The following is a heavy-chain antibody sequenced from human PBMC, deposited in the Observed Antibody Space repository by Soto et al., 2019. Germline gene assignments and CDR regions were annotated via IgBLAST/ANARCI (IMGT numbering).Heavy chain of an antibody. CDR2: IYSGGST. CDR3: AKDLSSSDYYYGMDV. V-gene: IGHV3-53*01. Sequence: PGGSLRLSCAASGFTVSSNYMSWVRQAPGKGLEWVSVIYSGGSTYYADSVKGRFTISRDNSKNTLYLQMNSLRAEDTAVYYCAKDLSSSDYYYGMDVWGQGTTVTVSS. CDR1: GFTVSSNY. J-gene: IGHJ6*02. D-gene: IGHD6-6*01.